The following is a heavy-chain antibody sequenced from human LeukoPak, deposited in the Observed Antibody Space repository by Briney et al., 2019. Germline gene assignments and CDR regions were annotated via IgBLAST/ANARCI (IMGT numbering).Heavy chain of an antibody. V-gene: IGHV1-2*02. D-gene: IGHD3-3*01. Sequence: ASGKVSCKASGYTFIGFYMHWVRQAPGQGLEWLGWINPNSGVTFYAQKFQGRVTMARDTSISTAYMELSALRSDDTAVYYCARGQARFLECFYYYMDVWGKGPTVTVSS. J-gene: IGHJ6*03. CDR1: GYTFIGFY. CDR3: ARGQARFLECFYYYMDV. CDR2: INPNSGVT.